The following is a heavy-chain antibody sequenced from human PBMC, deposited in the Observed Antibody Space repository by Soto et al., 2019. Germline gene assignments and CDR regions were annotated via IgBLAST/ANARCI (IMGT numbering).Heavy chain of an antibody. CDR2: IIPIFGTA. V-gene: IGHV1-69*06. Sequence: QVQLVQSGAEVKKPGSSVKVSCKASGGTFSSYAISWVRQAPGQGREWMGGIIPIFGTANYAQKFQGRVTITADKSTSTAYMELSSLRSEDTSVYYCARAVNIVVPAVQRRWFDPWGQGTLVTVSS. CDR3: ARAVNIVVPAVQRRWFDP. D-gene: IGHD2-2*01. CDR1: GGTFSSYA. J-gene: IGHJ5*02.